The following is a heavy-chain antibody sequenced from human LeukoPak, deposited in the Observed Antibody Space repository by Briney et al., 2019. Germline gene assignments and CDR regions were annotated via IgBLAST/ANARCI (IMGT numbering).Heavy chain of an antibody. CDR3: AKDRSSSGSYYPDS. Sequence: GGSLRLSCAASGFTFSSYAMTWVRQAPGKGLEWVSAISGGGGSTYYADSVKGRFTISRDNSKNTLYLQMNSLRAEDTAIYYCAKDRSSSGSYYPDSWGQGTLVTVSS. J-gene: IGHJ4*02. CDR1: GFTFSSYA. CDR2: ISGGGGST. D-gene: IGHD1-26*01. V-gene: IGHV3-23*01.